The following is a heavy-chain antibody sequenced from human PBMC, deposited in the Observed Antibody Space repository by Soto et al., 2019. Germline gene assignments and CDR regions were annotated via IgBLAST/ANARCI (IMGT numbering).Heavy chain of an antibody. Sequence: VQLVESGGGLAKPGGSLRLSCAASGFTFNDYYMTWIRQAPGKGLEWISYISISGSNIHYADSVKGRFTISRDNAKKSLYLQMDSLRAEDTAVYFCARGWRYDFWSGYFEFWGQGALVTVSS. CDR1: GFTFNDYY. V-gene: IGHV3-11*01. D-gene: IGHD3-3*01. CDR3: ARGWRYDFWSGYFEF. CDR2: ISISGSNI. J-gene: IGHJ4*02.